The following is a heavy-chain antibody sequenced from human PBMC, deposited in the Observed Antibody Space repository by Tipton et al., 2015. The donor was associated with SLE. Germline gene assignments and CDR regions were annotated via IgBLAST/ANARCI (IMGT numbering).Heavy chain of an antibody. J-gene: IGHJ4*02. CDR1: GGSISSYY. V-gene: IGHV4-4*07. CDR3: ARDWGGYCSSTSCLGGFAY. Sequence: TLSLTCTVSGGSISSYYWSWIRQPAGKGLEWIGRIYTSGSTNYNPSLKSRVTMSVDTSKNQLSLKLSSVTAADTAVYYCARDWGGYCSSTSCLGGFAYWGQGTLVTVSS. CDR2: IYTSGST. D-gene: IGHD2-2*03.